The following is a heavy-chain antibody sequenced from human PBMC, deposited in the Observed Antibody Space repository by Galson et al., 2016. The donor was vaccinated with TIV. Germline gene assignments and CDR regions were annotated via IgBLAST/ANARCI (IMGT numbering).Heavy chain of an antibody. CDR3: ARATPSVFGVVMTLDY. CDR1: GDSVSSDSAA. Sequence: CAISGDSVSSDSAAWNWIRQSPPRGLEWLGRTYYRSKWYNDYAVAVKGRITITPDTSKNQFSLQLTSVTPEDTAVYYCARATPSVFGVVMTLDYWGQGTLVTVSS. J-gene: IGHJ4*02. V-gene: IGHV6-1*01. CDR2: TYYRSKWYN. D-gene: IGHD3-3*01.